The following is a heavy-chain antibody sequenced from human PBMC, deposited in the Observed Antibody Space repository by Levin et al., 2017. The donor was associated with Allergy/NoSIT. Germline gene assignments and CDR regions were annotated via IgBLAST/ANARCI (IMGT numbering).Heavy chain of an antibody. CDR2: IYPGDSDT. D-gene: IGHD3-22*01. CDR3: ARGKRPYYYDSSGYYSDAFDI. Sequence: GESLKISCKGSGYSFTSYWIGWVRQMPGKGLEWMGIIYPGDSDTRYSPSFQGQVTISADKSISTAYLQWSSLKASDTAMYYCARGKRPYYYDSSGYYSDAFDIWGQGTMVTVSS. V-gene: IGHV5-51*01. J-gene: IGHJ3*02. CDR1: GYSFTSYW.